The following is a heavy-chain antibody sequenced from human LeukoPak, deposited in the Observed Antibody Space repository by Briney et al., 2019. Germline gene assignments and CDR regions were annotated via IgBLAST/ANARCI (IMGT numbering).Heavy chain of an antibody. CDR2: ISAYNGNT. D-gene: IGHD5-18*01. J-gene: IGHJ4*02. V-gene: IGHV1-18*01. Sequence: ASVNVSCKASGYTFTSYGIYWVRQAPGQGLEWMRWISAYNGNTNYAQKFQGRVTMTTDTSTSTAYMELRSLRPDDTAVYYCARGGSYGLYYFDIWGQGTLVTVSS. CDR1: GYTFTSYG. CDR3: ARGGSYGLYYFDI.